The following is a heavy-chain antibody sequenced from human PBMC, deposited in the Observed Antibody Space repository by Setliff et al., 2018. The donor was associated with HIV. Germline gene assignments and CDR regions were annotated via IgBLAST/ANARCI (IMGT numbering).Heavy chain of an antibody. CDR2: VSQSGST. CDR1: GVSINRTDHY. J-gene: IGHJ5*01. D-gene: IGHD3-10*01. Sequence: SETLSLTCSVSGVSINRTDHYWGWIRQSPGKRLEWIGSVSQSGSTYYNPSLESRVTISMDTSKNQFSLKLSSVTAADTALYFCARHGRSYDSGRWYNWFDSWGQGTPVTVSS. V-gene: IGHV4-39*01. CDR3: ARHGRSYDSGRWYNWFDS.